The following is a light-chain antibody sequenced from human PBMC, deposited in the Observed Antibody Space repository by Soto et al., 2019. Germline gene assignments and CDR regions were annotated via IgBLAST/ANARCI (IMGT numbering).Light chain of an antibody. CDR1: SSDVGGYNF. Sequence: QSALTQPASVSGSPGQSITISCTGSSSDVGGYNFVSWYQHHPGKAPKVLIYGVTNRPSGVSNRFSGSKSGNTASLTISGLQAEDEADYYCNSYTSRTTGVFGSGTKVTVL. CDR2: GVT. CDR3: NSYTSRTTGV. V-gene: IGLV2-14*01. J-gene: IGLJ1*01.